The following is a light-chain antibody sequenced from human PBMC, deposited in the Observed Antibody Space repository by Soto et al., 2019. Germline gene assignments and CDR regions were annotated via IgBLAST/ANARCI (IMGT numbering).Light chain of an antibody. CDR1: QDIHSW. V-gene: IGKV1D-12*01. CDR2: AAS. Sequence: DIQMTQSPSSVSASVGDRVTITCRASQDIHSWLAWYQQKPGKAPKLLIYAASTLQSGVPSRFSGSGSGTDFTLTISSLQPEDFATYYCQQASRTFGGGTKVEIK. CDR3: QQASRT. J-gene: IGKJ4*01.